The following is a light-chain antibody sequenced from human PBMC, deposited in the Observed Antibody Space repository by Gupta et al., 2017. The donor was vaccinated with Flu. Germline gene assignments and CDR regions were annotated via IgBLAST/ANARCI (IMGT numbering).Light chain of an antibody. CDR3: CSYAGSYTYVV. Sequence: QPALTPPRSVSGSPGPSVTIACTGTSSDVGGYNYVSWYQQHPGKAPKLMIYDVRKRPSGVPDRFSGSKSGNTASLTISGLQAEDEADYYCCSYAGSYTYVVFGGGTKLTVL. V-gene: IGLV2-11*01. CDR1: SSDVGGYNY. CDR2: DVR. J-gene: IGLJ2*01.